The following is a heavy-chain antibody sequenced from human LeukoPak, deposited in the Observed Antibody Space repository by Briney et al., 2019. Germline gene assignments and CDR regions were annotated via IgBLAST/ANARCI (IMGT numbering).Heavy chain of an antibody. Sequence: GGSLRLSCAASGFTFSSYEMNWVRQAPGKGLEWVSYISSSGSTIYYADSVKGRFTISRDNAKNSLYLQMNSLRAEDTAAYYCARVAEVAAYFDYWGQGTLVTVSS. V-gene: IGHV3-48*03. CDR1: GFTFSSYE. J-gene: IGHJ4*02. CDR2: ISSSGSTI. D-gene: IGHD2-15*01. CDR3: ARVAEVAAYFDY.